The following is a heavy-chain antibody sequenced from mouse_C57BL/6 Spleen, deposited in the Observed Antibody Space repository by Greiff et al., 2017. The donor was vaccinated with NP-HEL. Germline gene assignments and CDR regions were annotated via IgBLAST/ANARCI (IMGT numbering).Heavy chain of an antibody. V-gene: IGHV1-26*01. J-gene: IGHJ2*01. D-gene: IGHD3-2*02. CDR2: INPNNGGT. Sequence: VQLQQSGPELVKPGASVKISCKASGYTFTDYYMNWVKQSHGKSLEWIGDINPNNGGTSYNQKFKGKATLTVDKSSSTSYMELRSLTSEDSAVYYCAAAAQATHCFDYWGQGTTLTVSS. CDR1: GYTFTDYY. CDR3: AAAAQATHCFDY.